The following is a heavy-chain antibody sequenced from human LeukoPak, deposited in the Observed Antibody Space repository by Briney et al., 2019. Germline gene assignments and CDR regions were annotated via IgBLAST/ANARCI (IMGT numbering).Heavy chain of an antibody. CDR1: AFTFSDYW. Sequence: PGGSLRPSCAASAFTFSDYWMSWVRQAPGKGLEWVANIKQDGSEKYYADSLKGRFTISRDNAENSLYLQMNSLRAEDTAVYYCARGGSHSSWGQGTLVTVSS. CDR3: ARGGSHSS. D-gene: IGHD3-16*01. V-gene: IGHV3-7*03. J-gene: IGHJ4*02. CDR2: IKQDGSEK.